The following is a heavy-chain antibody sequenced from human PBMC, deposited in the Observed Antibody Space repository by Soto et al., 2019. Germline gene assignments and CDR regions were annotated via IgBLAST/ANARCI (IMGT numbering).Heavy chain of an antibody. D-gene: IGHD2-15*01. Sequence: GGSLRLSCAASGFTFSSYAMTWVRQAPGKGLEWVSTISGSGGSTYSADSVKGRFTISRDNSKNTLYLQMNSLRAEDTAVYYSAKLPLGYCTGDSCEAPFDYWGQGTLVTVSS. J-gene: IGHJ4*02. CDR3: AKLPLGYCTGDSCEAPFDY. V-gene: IGHV3-23*01. CDR2: ISGSGGST. CDR1: GFTFSSYA.